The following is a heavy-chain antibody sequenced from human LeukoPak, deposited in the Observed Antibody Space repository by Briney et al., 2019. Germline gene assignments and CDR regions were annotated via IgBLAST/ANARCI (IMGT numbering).Heavy chain of an antibody. V-gene: IGHV4-59*01. Sequence: PSETLSLTCTVSVGSLSSYYWSWIRQPPGKGLEWMGYIYYSGSTNHNPSLKSRVTISVDTSKNQFSLKLSSVTAADRAVYYCATVAKPYSDSSGYYIFDYWGQGTLVPVSS. J-gene: IGHJ4*02. CDR3: ATVAKPYSDSSGYYIFDY. CDR2: IYYSGST. D-gene: IGHD3-22*01. CDR1: VGSLSSYY.